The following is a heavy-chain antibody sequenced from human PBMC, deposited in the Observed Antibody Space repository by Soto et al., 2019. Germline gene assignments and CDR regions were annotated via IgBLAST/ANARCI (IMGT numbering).Heavy chain of an antibody. CDR3: ARDIRGYSRAFDF. V-gene: IGHV4-61*01. CDR2: VYSSGTT. CDR1: GDSVTSDNYY. J-gene: IGHJ4*02. Sequence: SETLSLTCTVSGDSVTSDNYYWTWIRQPPGKGLEWIGYVYSSGTTNYNPSLKSRVTISLDTSRNQFSLKLTSVTAADTALYYCARDIRGYSRAFDFWGQGTLITVSS. D-gene: IGHD5-12*01.